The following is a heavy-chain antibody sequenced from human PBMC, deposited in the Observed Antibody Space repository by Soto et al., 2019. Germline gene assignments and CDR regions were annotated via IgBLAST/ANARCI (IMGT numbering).Heavy chain of an antibody. D-gene: IGHD3-22*01. Sequence: QVQLVESGGGVVQPGRSLRLSCAASGFTFSKCGMHWVRQAPGKGLEWVAVISYDGSNEYYADSVKGRFTISRDNSNNTPYLQMNSLRDEDTAVYYCAKVDTIILVVSDAFDIWGQGTMVTVSS. J-gene: IGHJ3*02. CDR3: AKVDTIILVVSDAFDI. CDR2: ISYDGSNE. CDR1: GFTFSKCG. V-gene: IGHV3-30*18.